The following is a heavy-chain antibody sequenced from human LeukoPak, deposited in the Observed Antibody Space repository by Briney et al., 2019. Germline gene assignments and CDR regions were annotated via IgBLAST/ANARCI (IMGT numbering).Heavy chain of an antibody. CDR1: GFTFSSYG. CDR3: AKGPETGWYEYFQH. J-gene: IGHJ1*01. Sequence: GGSLRLSCAASGFTFSSYGMHWVRQARGKGLEWVAVISYDGSHKYYADSVKGRFTISRDNSKNTLYLQMNSLRAEDTAVYYCAKGPETGWYEYFQHWGQGTLVTVSS. CDR2: ISYDGSHK. V-gene: IGHV3-30*18. D-gene: IGHD6-19*01.